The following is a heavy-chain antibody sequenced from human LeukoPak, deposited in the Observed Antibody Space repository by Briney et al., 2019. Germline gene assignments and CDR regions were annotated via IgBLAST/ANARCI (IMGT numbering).Heavy chain of an antibody. CDR3: ARVMGDYYDSSGYYRRSDVFDI. V-gene: IGHV4-38-2*02. D-gene: IGHD3-22*01. J-gene: IGHJ3*02. CDR1: GYSISSGYY. CDR2: IYHGGRT. Sequence: SETLSLTCTVSGYSISSGYYWGWIRQTPGKGLEWIGYIYHGGRTDYNPSLKSRVTISVDTSKNQFSLKLSSVTAADTAVYFCARVMGDYYDSSGYYRRSDVFDIWGQGTMLIVSS.